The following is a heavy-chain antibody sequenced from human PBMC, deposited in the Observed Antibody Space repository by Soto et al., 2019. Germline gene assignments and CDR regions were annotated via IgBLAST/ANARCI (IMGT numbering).Heavy chain of an antibody. CDR3: ARLPIFHLNSGMDV. Sequence: QVQLQESGPGLVKPSQTLSLTCTVSGGSISSGAYYWSWIRQPPGRGLECIGYIYYSGSTYYNPSLKSLVTMSVDTSKNQFSLKLSSVTAAYTAVYYCARLPIFHLNSGMDVWGQGTTVTVSS. CDR2: IYYSGST. J-gene: IGHJ6*02. D-gene: IGHD2-2*01. V-gene: IGHV4-30-4*01. CDR1: GGSISSGAYY.